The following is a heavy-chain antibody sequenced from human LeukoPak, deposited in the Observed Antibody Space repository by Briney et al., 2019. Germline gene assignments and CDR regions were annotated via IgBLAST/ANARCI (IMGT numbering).Heavy chain of an antibody. D-gene: IGHD2-2*01. J-gene: IGHJ5*02. CDR3: ARDLDCSSTSCGWFDP. Sequence: ASVKVSCKASGYTFTSYGISWVRQAPGQGLEWMGWISAYNGNTNYAQKLQGRVTVTTDTSTSTAYMELRSLRSDDTAVYYCARDLDCSSTSCGWFDPWGQGTLVTVSS. CDR1: GYTFTSYG. V-gene: IGHV1-18*01. CDR2: ISAYNGNT.